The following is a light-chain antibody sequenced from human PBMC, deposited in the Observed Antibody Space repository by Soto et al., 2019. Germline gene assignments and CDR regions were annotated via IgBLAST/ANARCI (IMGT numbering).Light chain of an antibody. CDR3: SSYTSSGTFVV. CDR2: EVT. V-gene: IGLV2-14*01. CDR1: GSDIGGYNY. J-gene: IGLJ2*01. Sequence: QSVLTQPASVSGSPGQSITISCTGTGSDIGGYNYVSWYQQHPGKAPKLMIYEVTNRPSGVSNRFSGSKSGSTASLTIYGLQAEDEADYYCSSYTSSGTFVVFGGGTKVTVL.